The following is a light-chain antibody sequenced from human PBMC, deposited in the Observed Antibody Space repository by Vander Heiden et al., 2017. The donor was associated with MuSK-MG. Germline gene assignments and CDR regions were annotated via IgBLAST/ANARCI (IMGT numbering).Light chain of an antibody. CDR1: QSVNSIY. Sequence: EIVLTQSPGTLSLSPGERATLSCRASQSVNSIYLAWYQQKRGLAPRLLIYDASSRATGIPDRFSGSGSGTDFTLTISRLEPEDFAVYYCQKDGNSQKTFGQGTKLEIK. J-gene: IGKJ2*01. CDR3: QKDGNSQKT. CDR2: DAS. V-gene: IGKV3-20*01.